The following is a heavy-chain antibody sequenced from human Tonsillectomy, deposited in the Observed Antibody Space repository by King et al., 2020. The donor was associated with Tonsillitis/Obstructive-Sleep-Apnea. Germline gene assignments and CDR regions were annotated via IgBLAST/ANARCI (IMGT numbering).Heavy chain of an antibody. CDR3: AKDIWGYYYGSGSYVFDY. J-gene: IGHJ4*02. CDR1: GFTFDDYA. CDR2: ISGDVGST. D-gene: IGHD3-10*01. Sequence: VQLVQSGGGVVQPGGSLRLSCAASGFTFDDYAMHWVRHAPGKGLEWVSLISGDVGSTYYADSVKGRFTISRDNSKNSLYLQMNSLRTEDTALYYCAKDIWGYYYGSGSYVFDYWGQGTLVTVSS. V-gene: IGHV3-43*02.